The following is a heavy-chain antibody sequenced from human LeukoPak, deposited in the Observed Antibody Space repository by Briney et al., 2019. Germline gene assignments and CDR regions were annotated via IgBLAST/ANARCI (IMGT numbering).Heavy chain of an antibody. CDR1: GFTFSSYA. CDR2: ISGSDGST. CDR3: AKGLRYFDY. Sequence: GGSLRLSCAASGFTFSSYAMSWVRQAPGKGLEWVSGISGSDGSTNYADSVKGRFTISRDNSKSTVYLQMNSLRAEDTAVYYCAKGLRYFDYWGQGTLVTVSS. J-gene: IGHJ4*02. D-gene: IGHD4-17*01. V-gene: IGHV3-23*01.